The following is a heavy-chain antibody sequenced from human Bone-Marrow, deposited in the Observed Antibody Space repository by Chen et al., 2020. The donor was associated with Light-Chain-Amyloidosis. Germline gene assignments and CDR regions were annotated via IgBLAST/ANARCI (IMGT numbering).Heavy chain of an antibody. Sequence: QVQLVESGGGVVPPGRSLRLSCAASGFTSRSHGMRWVRQAPGKGLVWVAVIWYDGSNQYYAASVKGPFTISRDNSMNTLYLQMNSLRVEDTAVYYCARWADEKKMDVWGQGTTVTVSS. V-gene: IGHV3-33*01. CDR3: ARWADEKKMDV. CDR2: IWYDGSNQ. J-gene: IGHJ6*02. CDR1: GFTSRSHG.